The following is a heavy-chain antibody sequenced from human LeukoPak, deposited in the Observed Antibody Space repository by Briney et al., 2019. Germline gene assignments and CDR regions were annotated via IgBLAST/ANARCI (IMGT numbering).Heavy chain of an antibody. Sequence: GASVKVSCKASGYTFTGYYMHWVRQAPGQGLEWMGWINPNSGGTNYAQKFQGRVTITADKSTSTAYMELSSLRSEDTAVYYCARDSRRGYEVFDYWGQGTLVTVSS. CDR2: INPNSGGT. J-gene: IGHJ4*02. D-gene: IGHD5-12*01. CDR1: GYTFTGYY. V-gene: IGHV1-2*02. CDR3: ARDSRRGYEVFDY.